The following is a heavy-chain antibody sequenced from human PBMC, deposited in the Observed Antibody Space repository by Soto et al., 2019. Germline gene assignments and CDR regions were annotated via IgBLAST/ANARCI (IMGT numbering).Heavy chain of an antibody. Sequence: LRLSCAASGFTFSDYDMNWVRQAPGRGLEWVSYISSSSSTIYYADSVKGRFTISRDNSKNTLYLQMNSLRADDTAVYYCAKHGRVVSSVDYWGQGTLVTVSS. V-gene: IGHV3-48*01. D-gene: IGHD1-26*01. CDR1: GFTFSDYD. CDR3: AKHGRVVSSVDY. CDR2: ISSSSSTI. J-gene: IGHJ4*02.